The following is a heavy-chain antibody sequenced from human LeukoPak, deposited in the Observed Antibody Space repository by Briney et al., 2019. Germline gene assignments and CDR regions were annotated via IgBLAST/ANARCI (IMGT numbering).Heavy chain of an antibody. CDR2: ISTNGGTT. CDR3: ARDSDYGDYFFDY. J-gene: IGHJ4*02. D-gene: IGHD4-17*01. V-gene: IGHV3-64*01. CDR1: GFSFSTFA. Sequence: GGSLRLSCAASGFSFSTFAMHWVRQAPGKGLEYVSGISTNGGTTYYAKSVKGRFTISRDNSKNTLFLQMGSLRTEDTAVYYCARDSDYGDYFFDYWGQGTLVAVSS.